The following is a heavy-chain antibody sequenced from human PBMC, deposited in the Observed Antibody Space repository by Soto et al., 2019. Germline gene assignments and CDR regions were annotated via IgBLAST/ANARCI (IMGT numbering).Heavy chain of an antibody. Sequence: QVQLVQSGAEVKKPGASVKVSCKASGYTFTSYGISWVRQAPGQGLEWMGWISAYNGNTNYAQKLQGRVTMTTDTATGTAYRELRSLRSDDRAVYYCARDLEHDYGALRAGGGFDPWGQGTLVTVSS. J-gene: IGHJ5*02. V-gene: IGHV1-18*01. CDR1: GYTFTSYG. D-gene: IGHD4-17*01. CDR3: ARDLEHDYGALRAGGGFDP. CDR2: ISAYNGNT.